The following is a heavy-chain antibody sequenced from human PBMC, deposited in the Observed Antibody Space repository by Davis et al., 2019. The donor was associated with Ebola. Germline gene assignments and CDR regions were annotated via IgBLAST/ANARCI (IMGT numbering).Heavy chain of an antibody. V-gene: IGHV3-74*03. CDR3: ARSSYQPDY. Sequence: GESLKISCEASGFTFSSYWMHWVRQAPGKGLVWVSRISGEGSTTTYADSVKGRFTISRDNAKNTLYLQMNSLRAEDTAVYYCARSSYQPDYWGQGTLVTVSS. CDR1: GFTFSSYW. D-gene: IGHD2-2*01. CDR2: ISGEGSTT. J-gene: IGHJ4*02.